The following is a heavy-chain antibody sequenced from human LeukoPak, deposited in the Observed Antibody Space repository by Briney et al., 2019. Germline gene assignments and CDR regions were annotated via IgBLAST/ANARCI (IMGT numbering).Heavy chain of an antibody. J-gene: IGHJ4*02. CDR2: LSGSGANT. CDR1: GFTFSSYG. D-gene: IGHD4-17*01. V-gene: IGHV3-23*01. Sequence: GGSLRLSCAASGFTFSSYGMSWVRQAPGKGLERVSALSGSGANTYYADSVKGRFAISRDNSKNTLYLQMNSLRAEDTAVYYCAKEVLCDYGDYFCGFYNNWGQGTLVTVSS. CDR3: AKEVLCDYGDYFCGFYNN.